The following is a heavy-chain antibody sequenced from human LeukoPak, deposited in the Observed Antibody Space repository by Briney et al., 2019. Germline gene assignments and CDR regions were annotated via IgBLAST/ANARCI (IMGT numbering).Heavy chain of an antibody. CDR1: GFAVSSHY. Sequence: GGSLRLSCAVSGFAVSSHYMSWVRQAPGKGLEWVSVLYSGGSTYYADSVKGRFTISRDNAKNSLYLQMNSLRAEDTAVYYCASGHQRWLPMGYWGQGTLVTVSS. CDR3: ASGHQRWLPMGY. V-gene: IGHV3-53*01. J-gene: IGHJ4*02. D-gene: IGHD5-24*01. CDR2: LYSGGST.